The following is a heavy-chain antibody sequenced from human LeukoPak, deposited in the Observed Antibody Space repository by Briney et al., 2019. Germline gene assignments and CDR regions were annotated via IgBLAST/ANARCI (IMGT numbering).Heavy chain of an antibody. CDR3: ARIPAAFKYYFDY. D-gene: IGHD2-2*01. Sequence: PSETLSLTCAVSSYSISSGYYWGWIRQPPGKGLEWIGSIYHSGSTYCNPSLKSRVTISVDTSKNQFSLKLSSVTAADTAVYYCARIPAAFKYYFDYWGQGTLVTVSS. CDR1: SYSISSGYY. V-gene: IGHV4-38-2*01. J-gene: IGHJ4*02. CDR2: IYHSGST.